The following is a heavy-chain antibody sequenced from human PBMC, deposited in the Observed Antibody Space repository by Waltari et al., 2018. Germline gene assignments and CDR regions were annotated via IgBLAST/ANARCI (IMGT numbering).Heavy chain of an antibody. D-gene: IGHD1-1*01. CDR2: IYTSGST. J-gene: IGHJ4*02. CDR1: GDSINNHH. CDR3: ACGGPYDWRDFDY. V-gene: IGHV4-4*09. Sequence: QVQLQESGPGLVKPSETLSLTCTVSGDSINNHHWAWIRQPAGKRLEWIGYIYTSGSTNYNPSLKSRVTISVDTSKNQFSLKLSSVTAADTAVYYCACGGPYDWRDFDYWGQGTLVTVSS.